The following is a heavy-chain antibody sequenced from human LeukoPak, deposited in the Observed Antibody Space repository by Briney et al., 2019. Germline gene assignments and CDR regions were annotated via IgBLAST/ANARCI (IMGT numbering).Heavy chain of an antibody. V-gene: IGHV3-53*01. CDR1: GFPFSVYS. Sequence: AGGSLRLSCAASGFPFSVYSMNWVRQAPGKGLEWVSVIESGGSTYYAGSVKGRFTISRDYLKNTLYLQMNNVTSEDTAVYYCARDPMVRGFGKYYYYMDVWGKGTTVTVSS. CDR3: ARDPMVRGFGKYYYYMDV. J-gene: IGHJ6*03. D-gene: IGHD3-10*01. CDR2: IESGGST.